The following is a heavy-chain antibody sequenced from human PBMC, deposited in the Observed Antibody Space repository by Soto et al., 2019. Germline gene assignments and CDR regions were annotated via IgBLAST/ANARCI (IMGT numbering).Heavy chain of an antibody. D-gene: IGHD1-7*01. V-gene: IGHV3-33*01. Sequence: GGSLRLSCAASGFTFSSYGMHWVRQAPGKGLEWVAVIWYDGSNKYYADSVKGRFTISRDNSKNTLYLQMNSLRAEDTAVYYCARDAGGGELELRSDYYYMDVWGKGTTVTVSS. CDR3: ARDAGGGELELRSDYYYMDV. CDR2: IWYDGSNK. CDR1: GFTFSSYG. J-gene: IGHJ6*03.